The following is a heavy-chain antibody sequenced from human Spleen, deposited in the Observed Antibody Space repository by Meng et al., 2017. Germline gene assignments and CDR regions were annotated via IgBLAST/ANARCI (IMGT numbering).Heavy chain of an antibody. V-gene: IGHV4-30-4*01. Sequence: QVQLQESGPGLVKPSGTLSLTCTVSGGSISSGDYYWSWIRQPPGRGLEWIGYIYYSGSTYYNPSLRSRVTISVDTSKNQFSLILTSVTAADTAVYFCARVETATTNPYFDYWGQGTLVTVSS. CDR1: GGSISSGDYY. CDR3: ARVETATTNPYFDY. D-gene: IGHD5-24*01. CDR2: IYYSGST. J-gene: IGHJ4*02.